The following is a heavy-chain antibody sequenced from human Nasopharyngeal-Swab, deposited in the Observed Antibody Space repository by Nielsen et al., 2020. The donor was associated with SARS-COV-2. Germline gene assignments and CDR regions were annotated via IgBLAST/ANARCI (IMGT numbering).Heavy chain of an antibody. V-gene: IGHV4-34*01. CDR3: ARGRGSGWYPFDY. J-gene: IGHJ4*02. CDR2: INHSGST. D-gene: IGHD6-19*01. Sequence: SETLSLTCAVYGGSFSGYYWSWIRQPPGKGLEWIGEINHSGSTNYNPSLKSRATISVDTSKNQFSLKLSSVTAADTAVYYCARGRGSGWYPFDYWGQGTLVTVSS. CDR1: GGSFSGYY.